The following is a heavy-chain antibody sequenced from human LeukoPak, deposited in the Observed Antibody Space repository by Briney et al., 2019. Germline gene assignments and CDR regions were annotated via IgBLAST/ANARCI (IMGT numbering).Heavy chain of an antibody. CDR2: IKQDGSEK. Sequence: PGGSLRLSCAASGFTFSSYWMSWVRQAPGKGLGWVANIKQDGSEKYYVDSVKGRFTISRDNAKNSLYLQMNSLRAEDTAVYYCARAAIRWELLAAGIENFDYWGPGTLVTVSS. J-gene: IGHJ4*02. V-gene: IGHV3-7*01. CDR3: ARAAIRWELLAAGIENFDY. CDR1: GFTFSSYW. D-gene: IGHD1-26*01.